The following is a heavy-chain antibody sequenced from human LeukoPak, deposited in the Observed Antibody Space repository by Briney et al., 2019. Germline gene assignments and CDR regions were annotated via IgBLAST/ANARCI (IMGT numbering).Heavy chain of an antibody. CDR2: FYYSGST. V-gene: IGHV4-39*01. CDR3: ARHTAGIYYYYYMDV. D-gene: IGHD6-19*01. CDR1: GGSISSSSYY. J-gene: IGHJ6*03. Sequence: SETLSLTCTVSGGSISSSSYYWGWIRQPPGKGLEWIGSFYYSGSTYYNPSLKSRVTISVDTSKNQFSLKLSSVTAADTAVYYCARHTAGIYYYYYMDVWGKGTTVTVSS.